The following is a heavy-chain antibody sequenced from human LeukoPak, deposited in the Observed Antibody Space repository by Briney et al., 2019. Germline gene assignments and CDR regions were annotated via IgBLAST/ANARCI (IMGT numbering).Heavy chain of an antibody. V-gene: IGHV4-39*01. J-gene: IGHJ5*02. CDR2: IYSSGKT. CDR1: GGSISTTNYY. CDR3: ARHSGLRSPFGP. D-gene: IGHD3-3*01. Sequence: PSETLSLTCTVSGGSISTTNYYWGWIPQPPGRDLEWIGSIYSSGKTYYNPSLESRVTISVDTSKNQLSLKLSSATAADRSVYYCARHSGLRSPFGPWGQGTLGTVSS.